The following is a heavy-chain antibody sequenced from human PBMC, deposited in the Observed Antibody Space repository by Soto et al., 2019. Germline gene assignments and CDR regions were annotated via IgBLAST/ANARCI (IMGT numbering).Heavy chain of an antibody. CDR1: GFSLINTRLG. J-gene: IGHJ4*02. CDR2: IFSNDEK. D-gene: IGHD3-22*01. CDR3: ARIPKDTSGSYWYYCDN. Sequence: QVTLKESGPVLVKPTETLTLTCTVSGFSLINTRLGVSWIRQPPGKALEWLGHIFSNDEKLYSTSLKSRLTISKDTSKSQVVLTMINMDPVDTATYYCARIPKDTSGSYWYYCDNWGQGSLVIVSS. V-gene: IGHV2-26*01.